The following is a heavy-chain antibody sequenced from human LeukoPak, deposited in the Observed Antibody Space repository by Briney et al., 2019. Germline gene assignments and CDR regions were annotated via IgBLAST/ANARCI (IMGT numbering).Heavy chain of an antibody. CDR1: GGSFSGYY. CDR3: ARVLVTMIVVVDDAFDI. Sequence: PSETLSLTCAVYGGSFSGYYWSRIRQPPGKGLEWIGEINHSGSTNYNPSLKSRVTISVDTSKNQFSLKLSSVTAADTAVYYCARVLVTMIVVVDDAFDIWGQGTMVTVSS. J-gene: IGHJ3*02. D-gene: IGHD3-22*01. V-gene: IGHV4-34*01. CDR2: INHSGST.